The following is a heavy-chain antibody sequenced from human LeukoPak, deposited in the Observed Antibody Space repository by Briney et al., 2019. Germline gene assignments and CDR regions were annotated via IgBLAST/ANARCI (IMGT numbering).Heavy chain of an antibody. V-gene: IGHV5-51*01. Sequence: GESLKISCKGSGYSFTSYWIGWVRQMPGKGLEWMGIIYPGDSDTRYSPSFQGQVTISADKSISTAYPQWSSLKASDTAMYYCARQDGYSSGPGSGMDVWGQGTTVTVSS. D-gene: IGHD6-19*01. CDR1: GYSFTSYW. CDR2: IYPGDSDT. J-gene: IGHJ6*02. CDR3: ARQDGYSSGPGSGMDV.